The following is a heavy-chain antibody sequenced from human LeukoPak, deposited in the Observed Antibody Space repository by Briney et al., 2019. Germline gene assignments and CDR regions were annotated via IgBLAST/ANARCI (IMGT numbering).Heavy chain of an antibody. V-gene: IGHV3-7*01. CDR2: IKQDGSEK. Sequence: GGSLRLSCAASGFTFSSYWMSWVRQAPGKGLERVANIKQDGSEKYYVDSVKGRFTISRDNAKNSLYLQMNSLRAEDTAVYYCARCGYSYGYLYYYYYGMDVWGQGTTVTVSS. J-gene: IGHJ6*02. CDR1: GFTFSSYW. D-gene: IGHD5-18*01. CDR3: ARCGYSYGYLYYYYYGMDV.